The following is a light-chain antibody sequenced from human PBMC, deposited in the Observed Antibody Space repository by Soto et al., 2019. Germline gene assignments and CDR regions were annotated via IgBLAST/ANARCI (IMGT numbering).Light chain of an antibody. CDR1: QSVSSN. CDR3: QQRSNWWT. CDR2: GAS. Sequence: EIVMTQSPATLSVSPGERATLSCRASQSVSSNLAWYQQKPGQAPRLLIYGASTRATGIPARFSGSGPGTDFTLTISSLEPEDFAVYYCQQRSNWWTFGQGTKVDIK. V-gene: IGKV3D-11*02. J-gene: IGKJ1*01.